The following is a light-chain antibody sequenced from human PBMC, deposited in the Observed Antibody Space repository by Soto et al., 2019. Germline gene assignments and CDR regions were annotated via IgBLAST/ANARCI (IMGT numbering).Light chain of an antibody. Sequence: QSVLTQPPSVSGAPGQRVTISCTGSSSNIGAGYDVHWYQQLPGTAPKVLIYGNSNRPSGVPDRFSGSKSSTSASLAITGLQAEDEADYYCQSYDSSLSGWVFGGGTKLTVL. CDR3: QSYDSSLSGWV. V-gene: IGLV1-40*01. CDR1: SSNIGAGYD. CDR2: GNS. J-gene: IGLJ3*02.